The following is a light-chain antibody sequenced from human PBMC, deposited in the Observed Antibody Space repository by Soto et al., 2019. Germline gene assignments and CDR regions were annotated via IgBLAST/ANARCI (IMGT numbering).Light chain of an antibody. CDR1: RSVSSN. CDR3: QQYGSSLGVT. CDR2: DAS. Sequence: EIVMTQSPATLSVSPGERATLSCRASRSVSSNLAWYQQKPGQAPRLLIYDASTRATGIPARFSGSGSGTEFTLTISSLQSGDFALYYCQQYGSSLGVTFGGGTKVDIK. V-gene: IGKV3-15*01. J-gene: IGKJ4*01.